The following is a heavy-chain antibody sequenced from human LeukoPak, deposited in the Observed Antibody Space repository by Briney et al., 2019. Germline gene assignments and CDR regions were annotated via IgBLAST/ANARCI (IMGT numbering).Heavy chain of an antibody. CDR2: INPNSGGT. J-gene: IGHJ1*01. CDR3: ARDPSPTIVAANQYFQH. V-gene: IGHV1-2*02. CDR1: GYTFTGYY. Sequence: ASVKVSCKASGYTFTGYYMHWVRQAPGQGLEWMGWINPNSGGTNYAQKFQGRVTMTRDTSISTAYMELSRLRSDDTAVYYCARDPSPTIVAANQYFQHWGQGTLVTVSS. D-gene: IGHD6-13*01.